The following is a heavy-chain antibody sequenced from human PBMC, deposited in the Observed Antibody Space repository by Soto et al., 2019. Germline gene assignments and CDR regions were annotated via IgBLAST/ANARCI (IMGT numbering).Heavy chain of an antibody. D-gene: IGHD2-15*01. CDR3: ARSKVVAAIVDY. CDR2: INHSGST. Sequence: SETLSLTCAVYGGSFSGYYWSWIRQPPGKGLEWIGEINHSGSTNYNPSLKSRVTISVDTSKNQFSLKLSSVTAADTAVYYCARSKVVAAIVDYWGQGTLVTVSS. CDR1: GGSFSGYY. J-gene: IGHJ4*02. V-gene: IGHV4-34*01.